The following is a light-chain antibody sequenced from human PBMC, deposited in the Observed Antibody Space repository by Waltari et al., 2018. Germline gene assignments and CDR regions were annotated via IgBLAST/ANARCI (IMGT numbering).Light chain of an antibody. V-gene: IGLV1-40*01. CDR1: SSNIGAGHD. J-gene: IGLJ3*02. Sequence: QSVLTQPPSMSGAPGQRVTISCTGSSSNIGAGHDVHWYQVFPGTAPKLLIYGTNNRHSGVPDRFSGSKSDPSASLAIGGLQAEDEADYYCQSFDIRLSGGVVFGGGTKVTVL. CDR3: QSFDIRLSGGVV. CDR2: GTN.